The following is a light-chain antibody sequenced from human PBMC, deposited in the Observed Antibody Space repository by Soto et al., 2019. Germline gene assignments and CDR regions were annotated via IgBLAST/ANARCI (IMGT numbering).Light chain of an antibody. CDR3: QQYYNWPMYT. CDR2: AAS. J-gene: IGKJ2*01. V-gene: IGKV3-15*01. Sequence: EILMTQSPATLSVSPGERATLSCRASQSISSNLAWYQQKPGQAPRLLIYAASTRATGIPTRFSGSGSGTEFTLTISSLQSEDFAVYYCQQYYNWPMYTFGQGTKLEMK. CDR1: QSISSN.